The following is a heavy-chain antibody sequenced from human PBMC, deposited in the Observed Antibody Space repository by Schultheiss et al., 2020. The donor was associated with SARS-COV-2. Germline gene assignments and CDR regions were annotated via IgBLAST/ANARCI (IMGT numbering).Heavy chain of an antibody. CDR2: ISYDGSNK. J-gene: IGHJ6*02. Sequence: GGSLRLSCAASGFTFSKSGMHWVRQAPGKGLEWVAVISYDGSNKYYVESVKGRFTISRDNSKNTLYLQMNSLRAEDTAVYYCARDGKDYRSYYYYNGMDVWGQGTTVTVSS. CDR1: GFTFSKSG. V-gene: IGHV3-30*03. D-gene: IGHD4-11*01. CDR3: ARDGKDYRSYYYYNGMDV.